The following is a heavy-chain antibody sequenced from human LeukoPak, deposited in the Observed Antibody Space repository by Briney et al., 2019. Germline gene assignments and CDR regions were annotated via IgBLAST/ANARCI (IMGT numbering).Heavy chain of an antibody. V-gene: IGHV4-59*01. J-gene: IGHJ6*03. Sequence: SQTLSLTCTVSDDSITMYYWTWIRQPPGKGLEWIGYVDHTGSTNFNPSLNGRVSISRDTSKNLFSLRLRSVTAADTAVYFCARGRVSSSTWYSTYYYYFYMDVWGKGTTVTVSS. CDR1: DDSITMYY. D-gene: IGHD1-1*01. CDR3: ARGRVSSSTWYSTYYYYFYMDV. CDR2: VDHTGST.